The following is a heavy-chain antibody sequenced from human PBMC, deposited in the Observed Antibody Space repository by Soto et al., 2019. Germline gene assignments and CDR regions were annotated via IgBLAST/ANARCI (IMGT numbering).Heavy chain of an antibody. Sequence: SETLSLTCAVYGGSFSCYYWSWIRQPPGKGLELIGEINHSGSTNYNPSLKSRVTISVDTSKNQFSLKLSSVTAADTAVYYCARESWFLIPYFDYWGQGTLVTVSS. CDR2: INHSGST. J-gene: IGHJ4*02. CDR1: GGSFSCYY. D-gene: IGHD3-10*01. V-gene: IGHV4-34*01. CDR3: ARESWFLIPYFDY.